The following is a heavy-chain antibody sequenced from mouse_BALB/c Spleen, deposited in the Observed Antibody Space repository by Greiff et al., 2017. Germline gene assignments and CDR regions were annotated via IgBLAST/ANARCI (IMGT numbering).Heavy chain of an antibody. CDR1: GFTFSDYY. CDR2: ISDGGSYT. Sequence: EVQRVESGGGLVKPGGSLKLSCAASGFTFSDYYMYWVRQTPEKRLEWVATISDGGSYTYYPDSVKGRFTISRDNAKNNLYLQMSSLKSEDTAMYYCARESYYGSSPWGFAYWGQGTLVTVSA. V-gene: IGHV5-4*02. CDR3: ARESYYGSSPWGFAY. D-gene: IGHD1-1*01. J-gene: IGHJ3*01.